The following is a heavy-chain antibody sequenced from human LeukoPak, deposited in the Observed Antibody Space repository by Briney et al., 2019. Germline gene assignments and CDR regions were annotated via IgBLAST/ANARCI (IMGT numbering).Heavy chain of an antibody. CDR1: GGSISSYY. D-gene: IGHD4-17*01. CDR3: ARQGDYGDYVWWFDP. CDR2: IYYSGST. V-gene: IGHV4-59*08. Sequence: SETLSLTCTVSGGSISSYYWSWIRQPPGKGLEWIGYIYYSGSTNYNPSLKSRVTISVDTSKNQFSLKLSSVTAADTAVYYCARQGDYGDYVWWFDPWGQGTLVTVSS. J-gene: IGHJ5*02.